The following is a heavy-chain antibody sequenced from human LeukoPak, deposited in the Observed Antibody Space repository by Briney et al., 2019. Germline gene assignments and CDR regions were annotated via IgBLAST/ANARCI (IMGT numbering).Heavy chain of an antibody. D-gene: IGHD6-6*01. Sequence: TLSLTCTVSGGSISSGGYYWSWIRQPPGKGLEWIGYIYHSGSTYYNPSLKSRVTISVDRSKNQFSLKLSSVTAADTAVYYCASWSSSGANDYWGQGTLVTVSS. CDR3: ASWSSSGANDY. V-gene: IGHV4-30-2*01. J-gene: IGHJ4*02. CDR1: GGSISSGGYY. CDR2: IYHSGST.